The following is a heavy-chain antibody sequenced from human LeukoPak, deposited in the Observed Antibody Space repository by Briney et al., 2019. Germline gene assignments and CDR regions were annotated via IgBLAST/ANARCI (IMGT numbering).Heavy chain of an antibody. CDR2: FTAGGSGT. CDR3: ARGGGLQRRYFEY. J-gene: IGHJ4*02. CDR1: GFSVSNYA. Sequence: GGSLRLSCEASGFSVSNYALSWVRQAPGKGLEWVSSFTAGGSGTYNTDSVEGRFTISRDISKNTLYMQMNSLRAEDTAVYYCARGGGLQRRYFEYWGQGTLLTVSS. D-gene: IGHD2-15*01. V-gene: IGHV3-23*01.